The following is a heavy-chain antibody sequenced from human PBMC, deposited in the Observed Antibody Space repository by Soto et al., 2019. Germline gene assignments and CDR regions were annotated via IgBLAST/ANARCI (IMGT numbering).Heavy chain of an antibody. CDR2: VSSTGST. CDR1: GGSLNSYY. Sequence: TSETLSLTCTVSGGSLNSYYWTWIRQSPGKGLEWVGYVSSTGSTNYNPSLKSRLTLSLDTSTNEVSLSLTSVTAADAAVYYCARGRNTYYYDSSGYNPLNWFDPWGQGTLVTVSS. CDR3: ARGRNTYYYDSSGYNPLNWFDP. D-gene: IGHD3-22*01. V-gene: IGHV4-59*01. J-gene: IGHJ5*02.